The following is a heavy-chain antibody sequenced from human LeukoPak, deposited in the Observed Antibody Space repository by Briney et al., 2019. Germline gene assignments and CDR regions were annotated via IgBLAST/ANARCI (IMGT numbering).Heavy chain of an antibody. J-gene: IGHJ4*02. Sequence: PSQTLSLTCTVSGGSLSSGDYYWSWIRQPPGTGLEWIGYIYYSGSTYYNPSLKSRVTISVDTSKNQFSLKLSSVTAADTAVYYCARVGTPIYFDYWGQGTLVTVSS. CDR2: IYYSGST. CDR3: ARVGTPIYFDY. V-gene: IGHV4-30-4*01. CDR1: GGSLSSGDYY. D-gene: IGHD3-10*01.